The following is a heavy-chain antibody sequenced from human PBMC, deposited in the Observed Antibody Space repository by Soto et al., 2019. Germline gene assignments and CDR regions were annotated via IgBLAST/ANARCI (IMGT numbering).Heavy chain of an antibody. Sequence: QITLKESGPTLVKPTQTLTLTCTFSGFSLSTSGVGVGWVRQPPGKALEWLALIYWNDDKRCSPSLKSRLTITKDTSKNQVVLTMTNMDPVDTGTYYCAHRRGTYYDSSSYSDAFHIWGQGTMVTVSS. J-gene: IGHJ3*02. CDR1: GFSLSTSGVG. D-gene: IGHD3-22*01. V-gene: IGHV2-5*01. CDR3: AHRRGTYYDSSSYSDAFHI. CDR2: IYWNDDK.